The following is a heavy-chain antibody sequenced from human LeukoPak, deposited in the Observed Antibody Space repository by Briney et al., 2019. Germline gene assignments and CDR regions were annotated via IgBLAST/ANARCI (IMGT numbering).Heavy chain of an antibody. J-gene: IGHJ4*02. V-gene: IGHV4-59*01. CDR1: GGSISSYY. CDR2: IYYSGST. CDR3: AMGGSHSSSNSFDY. D-gene: IGHD6-13*01. Sequence: PSETLSLTCTVSGGSISSYYWSWIRQPPGKGLEWIGYIYYSGSTNYNPSLKSRVTISVDTSKNQFSLKLSSVTAADTAVYYCAMGGSHSSSNSFDYWGQGTLVTVSS.